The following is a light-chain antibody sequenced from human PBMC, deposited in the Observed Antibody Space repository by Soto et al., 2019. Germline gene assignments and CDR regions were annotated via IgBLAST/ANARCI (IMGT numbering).Light chain of an antibody. CDR1: QSLLHSNGYNY. V-gene: IGKV2-28*01. J-gene: IGKJ2*01. Sequence: DIVMTQSPLSLPVTPGEPASISCRSSQSLLHSNGYNYLDWYVQKPGQSPQLLIYLGSNRASGVPDRFSGSGSGTDFTLKISRVEAEDVGVYYCMQALQTPPWYTFGQGTKLKI. CDR3: MQALQTPPWYT. CDR2: LGS.